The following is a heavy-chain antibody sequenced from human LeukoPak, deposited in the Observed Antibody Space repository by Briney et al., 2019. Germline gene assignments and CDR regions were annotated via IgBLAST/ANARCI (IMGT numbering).Heavy chain of an antibody. CDR3: ARSQAMALQTPDY. D-gene: IGHD5-18*01. J-gene: IGHJ4*02. V-gene: IGHV3-33*01. CDR2: IWYDGSNK. Sequence: GGSLRLSCAASGFTFSSYGMHWVRQAPGKGLEWVAVIWYDGSNKYYADSVKGRFTISRDNSKNTLYLQMNSLRAEDTAVYYCARSQAMALQTPDYWGQGTLVTVSS. CDR1: GFTFSSYG.